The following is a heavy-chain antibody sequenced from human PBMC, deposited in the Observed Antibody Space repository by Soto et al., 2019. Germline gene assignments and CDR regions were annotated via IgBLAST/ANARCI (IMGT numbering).Heavy chain of an antibody. D-gene: IGHD1-1*01. V-gene: IGHV1-8*01. J-gene: IGHJ4*02. Sequence: ASVKVSCKASGYTFTSYDIYWVRQATGQGLEWMGWMNPNTGNSGYAQKFQGRVTMTSDTCISTAHMELSSLRSEDTAVYYCARRAETNGWNGFGADKYYFDFWGQGTLVTVSS. CDR3: ARRAETNGWNGFGADKYYFDF. CDR2: MNPNTGNS. CDR1: GYTFTSYD.